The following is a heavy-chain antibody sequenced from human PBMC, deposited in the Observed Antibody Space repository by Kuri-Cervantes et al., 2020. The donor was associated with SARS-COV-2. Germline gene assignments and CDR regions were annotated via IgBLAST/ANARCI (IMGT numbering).Heavy chain of an antibody. Sequence: GGSLRLSCAASGFTFSDYYMNWVRQAPGKGLEWVSSISRSSTIYCADSVKGRFTISRDNAKKSMYLQMNSLRAEDTAVYYCARGHFAYSSSSLGGYGMDVWGQGTTVTVSS. D-gene: IGHD6-6*01. CDR2: ISRSSTI. CDR1: GFTFSDYY. CDR3: ARGHFAYSSSSLGGYGMDV. V-gene: IGHV3-69-1*02. J-gene: IGHJ6*02.